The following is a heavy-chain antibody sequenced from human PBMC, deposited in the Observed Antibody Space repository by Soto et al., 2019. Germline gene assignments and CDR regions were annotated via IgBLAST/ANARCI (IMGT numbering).Heavy chain of an antibody. J-gene: IGHJ4*02. Sequence: SETLSLTCTVSGGSISSGDYYWSWIRQPPGKGLEWIGYIYYSGSTYYNTSLKSRVTISVDTSKNQFSLKLSSVTAADTAVYYCARGGNYGSGSYNYWGQGTLVTVSS. D-gene: IGHD3-10*01. CDR3: ARGGNYGSGSYNY. V-gene: IGHV4-30-4*01. CDR1: GGSISSGDYY. CDR2: IYYSGST.